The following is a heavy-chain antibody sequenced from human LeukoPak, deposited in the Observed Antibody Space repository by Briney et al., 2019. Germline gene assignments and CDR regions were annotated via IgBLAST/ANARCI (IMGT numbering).Heavy chain of an antibody. J-gene: IGHJ4*02. V-gene: IGHV3-7*01. CDR3: ARVNFLLY. CDR2: IKPDGSQT. D-gene: IGHD2/OR15-2a*01. CDR1: GFTFSLNW. Sequence: GGSLRLSCAASGFTFSLNWMNWVRQAPGKGLEWVASIKPDGSQTFYVDSVKGRFTISRDNAKNSLYLQMNSLRAEDTAVYYCARVNFLLYWGQGNLVTVSS.